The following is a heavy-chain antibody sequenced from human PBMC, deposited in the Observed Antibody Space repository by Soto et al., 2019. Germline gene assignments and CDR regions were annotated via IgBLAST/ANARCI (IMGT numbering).Heavy chain of an antibody. V-gene: IGHV4-34*01. J-gene: IGHJ4*02. D-gene: IGHD4-17*01. CDR2: INHSGST. CDR3: ARIPGSDYSDPHDY. Sequence: SETLSLTCAVYGGSFSGYHWNWIRQPRGKGLEWIGEINHSGSTNYNPSLKSRATISVDMSQNQFSLKLTSVTAADTAVYYCARIPGSDYSDPHDYWGQGTLVTVSS. CDR1: GGSFSGYH.